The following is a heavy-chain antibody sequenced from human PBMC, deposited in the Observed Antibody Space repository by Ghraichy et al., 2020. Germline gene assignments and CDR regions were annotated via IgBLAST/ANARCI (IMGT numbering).Heavy chain of an antibody. J-gene: IGHJ4*02. CDR1: GGSISSSNW. CDR2: IYHSGSI. Sequence: SETLSLTCAVSGGSISSSNWWSWVRQTPGKGLEWIGEIYHSGSINYNPSLRSRVTISVDKSTNQFSLSLSSVTAADTAIYYCARASQGFSTTVDFWGQGTLVTVSS. D-gene: IGHD3-3*02. CDR3: ARASQGFSTTVDF. V-gene: IGHV4-4*02.